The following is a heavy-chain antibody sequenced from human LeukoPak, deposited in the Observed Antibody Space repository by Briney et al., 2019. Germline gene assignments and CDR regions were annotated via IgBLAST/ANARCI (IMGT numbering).Heavy chain of an antibody. V-gene: IGHV3-30-3*01. J-gene: IGHJ6*02. CDR1: GSTFSGYA. CDR3: ARTVVVTYYYGMDV. Sequence: GRSLRLSCAASGSTFSGYAMHWVRQAPGKGLEWVAVISYDGSNKYYADSVKGRFTISRDNSKNTLYLQMNSLRAEDTAVYYCARTVVVTYYYGMDVWGQGTTVTVSS. CDR2: ISYDGSNK. D-gene: IGHD2-21*01.